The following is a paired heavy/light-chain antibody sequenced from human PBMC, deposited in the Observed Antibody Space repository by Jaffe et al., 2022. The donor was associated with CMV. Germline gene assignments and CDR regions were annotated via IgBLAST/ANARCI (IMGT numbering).Light chain of an antibody. V-gene: IGKV3-15*01. J-gene: IGKJ1*01. CDR3: QQYDDWPPTWA. Sequence: EVVMTQSPATLSVPPGERATLSCRASQSVNSNLAWYQQKPGQAPRLLIYGASARATGIPARFSGSGSGTEFTLTISSLQSEDVAVYSCQQYDDWPPTWAFGQGTKVDVK. CDR2: GAS. CDR1: QSVNSN.
Heavy chain of an antibody. CDR3: ARHPRSDIGPGPRWWFGP. Sequence: QLQLEESGPGQVKPSETLSLTCSVSGGPVSSRSYYWGWIRQPPGKGLEWIGSINFSGSAYYNPSLQSRGTIYLDTSQNQFSLEVRSMTAADTAVYYCARHPRSDIGPGPRWWFGPWGQGTLVTVSS. V-gene: IGHV4-39*01. CDR2: INFSGSA. J-gene: IGHJ5*02. CDR1: GGPVSSRSYY. D-gene: IGHD2-15*01.